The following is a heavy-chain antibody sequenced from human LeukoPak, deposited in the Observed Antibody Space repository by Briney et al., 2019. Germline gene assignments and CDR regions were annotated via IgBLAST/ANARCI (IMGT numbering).Heavy chain of an antibody. D-gene: IGHD2-21*01. CDR2: IKEDGSQK. Sequence: PGVPLRLSCAASGFTFSSSWMTWVRQAPGKGLEWVANIKEDGSQKNYVDSVKGRFTISRDNAKNSLYLQMNSLRVEDTAVYYCARDRAYNTFDYWGQGTLVTVSS. CDR3: ARDRAYNTFDY. V-gene: IGHV3-7*01. CDR1: GFTFSSSW. J-gene: IGHJ4*02.